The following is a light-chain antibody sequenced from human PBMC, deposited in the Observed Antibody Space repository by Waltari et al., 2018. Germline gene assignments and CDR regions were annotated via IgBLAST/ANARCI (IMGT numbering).Light chain of an antibody. CDR2: QDY. Sequence: SYELTQPPSVSVSPGKTANITCSGDKLGDKYACWYQQKPGQSPVLVIYQDYKRPSGIPERFSGSNSGNTATLTVSGTQAMDEADYYCQAWDTSTYHVVFGGGTKLTVL. CDR3: QAWDTSTYHVV. J-gene: IGLJ2*01. V-gene: IGLV3-1*01. CDR1: KLGDKY.